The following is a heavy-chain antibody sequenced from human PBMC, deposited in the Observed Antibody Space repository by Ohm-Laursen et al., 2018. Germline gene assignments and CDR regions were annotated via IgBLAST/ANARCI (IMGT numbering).Heavy chain of an antibody. Sequence: ASVKVSCKASGYTFTSYDINWVRQATGQGLEWMGWMNPKSGDTGYVHKFQGRVTMARNASISAANMEMSSLRSEDTAVYYCARGRLSGTRRALDIWGQGTMVTVSS. CDR2: MNPKSGDT. D-gene: IGHD1-7*01. V-gene: IGHV1-8*01. CDR1: GYTFTSYD. CDR3: ARGRLSGTRRALDI. J-gene: IGHJ3*02.